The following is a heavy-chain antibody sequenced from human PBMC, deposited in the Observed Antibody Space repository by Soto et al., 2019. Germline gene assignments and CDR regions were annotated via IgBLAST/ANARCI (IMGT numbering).Heavy chain of an antibody. Sequence: SETLSLTCAVYGGSFSGYYWSWIRQPPGKGLEWIGEINHSGSTNYNPSLKSRVTISVDTSRNQFSLKLSSVTAADTAVYYCARGRVGIAAAQGAFDIWGQGTMVTVSS. V-gene: IGHV4-34*01. J-gene: IGHJ3*02. CDR2: INHSGST. CDR1: GGSFSGYY. D-gene: IGHD6-13*01. CDR3: ARGRVGIAAAQGAFDI.